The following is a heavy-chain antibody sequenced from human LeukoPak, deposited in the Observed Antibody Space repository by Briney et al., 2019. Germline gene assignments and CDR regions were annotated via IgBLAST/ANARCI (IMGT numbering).Heavy chain of an antibody. D-gene: IGHD4-17*01. CDR1: GFTFSSYW. V-gene: IGHV3-74*01. CDR3: ARVGDYYGDYVRFDY. Sequence: GGSLRLSCAASGFTFSSYWMHWVRQALGKGLVWVSRINSDGSSTSYADSVKGRFTISRDNAKNTLYLQMNSLRAEDTAVYYCARVGDYYGDYVRFDYWGQGTLVTVSS. CDR2: INSDGSST. J-gene: IGHJ4*02.